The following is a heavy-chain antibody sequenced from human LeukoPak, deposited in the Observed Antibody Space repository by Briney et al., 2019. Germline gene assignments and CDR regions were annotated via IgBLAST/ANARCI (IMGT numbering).Heavy chain of an antibody. CDR1: GFTFSSHG. D-gene: IGHD3-16*01. CDR3: AKDRAPSALGYYYYGMDV. Sequence: GGSLRLSCAASGFTFSSHGMHWVRQAPGKGLAWVAVISYDGSNKYYADSVKGRFTISRDNSKNTLYLQMNSLRAEDTAVYYCAKDRAPSALGYYYYGMDVWGQGTTVTVSS. J-gene: IGHJ6*02. V-gene: IGHV3-30*18. CDR2: ISYDGSNK.